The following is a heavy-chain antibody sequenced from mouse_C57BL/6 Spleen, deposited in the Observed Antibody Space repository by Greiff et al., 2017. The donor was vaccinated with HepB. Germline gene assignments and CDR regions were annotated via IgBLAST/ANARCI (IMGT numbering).Heavy chain of an antibody. CDR3: TTDGYDGAWFAY. CDR2: IDPEDGDT. CDR1: GFNIKDYY. Sequence: DVQLQESGAELVRPGASVKLSCTASGFNIKDYYMHWVKQRPEQGLEWIGRIDPEDGDTEYAPKFQGKATMTADTSSNTAYLQLSSLTSEDTAVYYCTTDGYDGAWFAYWGQGTLVTVSA. D-gene: IGHD2-2*01. V-gene: IGHV14-1*01. J-gene: IGHJ3*01.